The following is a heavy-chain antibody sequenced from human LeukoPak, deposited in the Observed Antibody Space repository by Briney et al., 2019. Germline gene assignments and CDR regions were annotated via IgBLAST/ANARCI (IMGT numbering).Heavy chain of an antibody. CDR2: IYTSGST. Sequence: PSQTLSLTCTVSGGSVSSGNYYWTWIRQPAGKGLEWIGRIYTSGSTNYNPSLKSRVTISIDASKNQFSLKLSSVTAADTAVYYCARLDRRSGYSYGYHLWGQGTLVTVSS. CDR1: GGSVSSGNYY. J-gene: IGHJ5*02. D-gene: IGHD5-18*01. V-gene: IGHV4-61*02. CDR3: ARLDRRSGYSYGYHL.